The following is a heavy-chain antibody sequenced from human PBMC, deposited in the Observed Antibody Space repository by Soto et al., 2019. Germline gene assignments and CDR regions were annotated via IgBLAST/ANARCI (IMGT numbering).Heavy chain of an antibody. Sequence: GGSLRLSCAASGFTFSSYSMNWVRQAPGKGLEWVSSISSSSSYIYYADSVKGRFTISRDNAKNSLYLQMNSLRAEDTAVYYCARDISVYYYYYMDVWGKGTTVTVSS. CDR3: ARDISVYYYYYMDV. CDR1: GFTFSSYS. CDR2: ISSSSSYI. J-gene: IGHJ6*03. V-gene: IGHV3-21*01. D-gene: IGHD3-9*01.